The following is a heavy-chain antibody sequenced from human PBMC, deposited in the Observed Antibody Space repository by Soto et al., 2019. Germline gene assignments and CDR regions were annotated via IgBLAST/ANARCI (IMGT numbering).Heavy chain of an antibody. V-gene: IGHV1-18*01. Sequence: QVQLVQSGAEVRKPGASVKGSCKASGYTFPNYGIIWVRQAPGQGLEWMAWISANNGNTKYAQKFQDRVTMTTDTSTTTAYMELRSLRSDDTAVYYCARLKQLVFMDVWGQGTTVTVSS. CDR3: ARLKQLVFMDV. J-gene: IGHJ6*02. CDR1: GYTFPNYG. CDR2: ISANNGNT. D-gene: IGHD6-13*01.